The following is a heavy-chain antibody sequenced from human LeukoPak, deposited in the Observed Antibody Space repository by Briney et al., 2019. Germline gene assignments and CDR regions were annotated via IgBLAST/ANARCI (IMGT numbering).Heavy chain of an antibody. CDR1: GGSISSSSYY. V-gene: IGHV4-39*01. CDR2: IYYSGST. D-gene: IGHD6-13*01. CDR3: ARHSWQQQLDHWFDP. Sequence: SETLSLTCTVSGGSISSSSYYWGWIRQPPGKGLERIGSIYYSGSTYYNPSLKSRVTISVDTSKNQFSLKLSSVTAADTAVYYCARHSWQQQLDHWFDPWGQGTLVTVSS. J-gene: IGHJ5*02.